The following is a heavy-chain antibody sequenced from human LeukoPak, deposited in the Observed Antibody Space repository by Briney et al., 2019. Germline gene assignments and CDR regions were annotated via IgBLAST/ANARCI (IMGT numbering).Heavy chain of an antibody. CDR2: INHSGST. Sequence: SETMCLTCAVYGGAFSGYYWRWIRQPPWKGLEWIGEINHSGSTNYNPSLKSRVTISVDTSKNQFSLKLSSVTAADTAVYYCARAGYNWNDKRFDYWGQGTLVTVSS. CDR3: ARAGYNWNDKRFDY. D-gene: IGHD1-20*01. V-gene: IGHV4-34*01. CDR1: GGAFSGYY. J-gene: IGHJ4*02.